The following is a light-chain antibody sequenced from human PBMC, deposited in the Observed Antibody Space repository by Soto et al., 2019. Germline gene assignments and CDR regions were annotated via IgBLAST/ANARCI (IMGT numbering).Light chain of an antibody. V-gene: IGKV3-20*01. CDR3: QQYDNSLFT. Sequence: EIVSTQSPRTLSLSPGERATLSCRASHSVDSTYLVWYQQKPGQAPRLLIYDASSRATGIPDRFSGSGSGTDFTLTISRLEPEDFAVYYCQQYDNSLFTFGQGTRLEIK. CDR2: DAS. J-gene: IGKJ5*01. CDR1: HSVDSTY.